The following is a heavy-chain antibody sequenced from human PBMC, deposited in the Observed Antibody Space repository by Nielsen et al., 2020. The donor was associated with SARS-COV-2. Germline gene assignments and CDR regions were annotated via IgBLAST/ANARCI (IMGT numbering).Heavy chain of an antibody. J-gene: IGHJ4*02. CDR2: ISSSSYI. CDR1: GFTFSSYS. V-gene: IGHV3-21*01. Sequence: GGSLRLSCAASGFTFSSYSMNWVRQAPGKGLEWVSSISSSSYIYYADSVKGRFTISRDNAKNSLYLQMNSLRAEDTAVYYCARVARDDYVWGSYPFDYWGQGTLVTVSS. CDR3: ARVARDDYVWGSYPFDY. D-gene: IGHD3-16*02.